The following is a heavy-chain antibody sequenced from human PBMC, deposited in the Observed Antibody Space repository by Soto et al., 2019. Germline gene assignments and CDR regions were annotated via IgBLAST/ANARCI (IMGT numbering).Heavy chain of an antibody. Sequence: GGSLRLSCAASGFTFSSYAMSWVRQAPGQGLEWVSAISGSGGSTYYADSVKGRFTISRDNSKNTLYLQMNSLRAEDTAVYYCAKVGYCSSTSCYVYYFDYWGQGTLVTVSS. J-gene: IGHJ4*02. CDR3: AKVGYCSSTSCYVYYFDY. V-gene: IGHV3-23*01. D-gene: IGHD2-2*03. CDR2: ISGSGGST. CDR1: GFTFSSYA.